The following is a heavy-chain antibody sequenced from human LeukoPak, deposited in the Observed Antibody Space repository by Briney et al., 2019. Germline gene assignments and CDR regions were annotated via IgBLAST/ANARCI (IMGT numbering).Heavy chain of an antibody. J-gene: IGHJ4*02. CDR2: INHSGST. CDR1: GGSFSGYY. CDR3: ARGPDGSGNADY. V-gene: IGHV4-34*01. Sequence: PSETLSLTCAVYGGSFSGYYWSWIRQPPGKGLEWIGEINHSGSTNYNPSLKSRVTISVDTSKNQFSLKLSSVTAADTAVYYCARGPDGSGNADYWGQGTLVTVSP. D-gene: IGHD3-10*01.